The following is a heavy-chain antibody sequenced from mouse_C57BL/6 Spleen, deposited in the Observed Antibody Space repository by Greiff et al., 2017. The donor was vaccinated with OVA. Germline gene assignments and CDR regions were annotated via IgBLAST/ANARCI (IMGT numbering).Heavy chain of an antibody. CDR1: GYAFTNYL. D-gene: IGHD3-1*01. J-gene: IGHJ3*01. V-gene: IGHV1-54*01. CDR3: ASNAGIRGFAY. Sequence: QVQLKESGAELVRPGTSVKVSCKASGYAFTNYLIEWVKQRPGQGLEWIGVINPGSGGTKYNEKFKGKATLTADKSSSTAYLQLSSLTSEDSAVYFCASNAGIRGFAYWGQGTLVTVSA. CDR2: INPGSGGT.